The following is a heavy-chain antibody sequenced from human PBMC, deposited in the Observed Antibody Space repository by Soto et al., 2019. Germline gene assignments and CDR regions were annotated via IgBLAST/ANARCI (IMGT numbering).Heavy chain of an antibody. V-gene: IGHV4-30-4*07. CDR1: GGSISSGGYS. CDR3: ARHYYDSSGYPYNWFDP. J-gene: IGHJ5*02. CDR2: IYHSGST. Sequence: SETLSLTCAVSGGSISSGGYSWSWIRQPPGKGLEWIGYIYHSGSTYYNPSLKSRVTISVDTSKNQFSLKLSSVTAADTAVYYCARHYYDSSGYPYNWFDPWGQGTLVTVSS. D-gene: IGHD3-22*01.